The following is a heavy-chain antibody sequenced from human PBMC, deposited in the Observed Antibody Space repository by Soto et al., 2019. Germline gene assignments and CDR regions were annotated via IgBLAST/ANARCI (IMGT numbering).Heavy chain of an antibody. CDR1: GDSISNYY. J-gene: IGHJ4*02. CDR2: FYNSGNT. Sequence: SETLSLTCTVSGDSISNYYWTWIRQPPGKGLEWIGCFYNSGNTNYNPSLKSRVTISVDTSNNQFSLRVNSVTAADTASSGYYSFDYWGQGTLVTVSS. CDR3: YSFDY. D-gene: IGHD3-22*01. V-gene: IGHV4-59*01.